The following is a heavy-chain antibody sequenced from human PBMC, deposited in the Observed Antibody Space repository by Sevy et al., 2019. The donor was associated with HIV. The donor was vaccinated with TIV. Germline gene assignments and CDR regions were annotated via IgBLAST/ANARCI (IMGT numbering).Heavy chain of an antibody. CDR3: AKGLDMVQGALLSDDV. CDR2: IRYDGSTK. J-gene: IGHJ3*01. CDR1: GFTFSRYG. Sequence: GGSLRLSCAASGFTFSRYGMHWVRQAPGKGLEWVAFIRYDGSTKYYAESVKGRFIISRDNSKDTLYLQMNSLRGDDTSLYYCAKGLDMVQGALLSDDVWGQGTMATVSS. V-gene: IGHV3-30*02. D-gene: IGHD3-10*01.